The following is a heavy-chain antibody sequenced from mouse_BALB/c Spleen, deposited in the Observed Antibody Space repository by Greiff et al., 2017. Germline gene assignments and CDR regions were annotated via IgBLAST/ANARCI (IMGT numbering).Heavy chain of an antibody. CDR2: INPYNDGT. CDR1: GYTFTSYV. D-gene: IGHD1-2*01. Sequence: VHVKQSGPELVKPGASVKMSCKASGYTFTSYVMHWVKQKPGQGLEWIGYINPYNDGTKYNEKFKGKATLTSDKSSSTAYMELSSLTSEDSAVYYCARQRGSAWFAYWGQGTLVTVSA. CDR3: ARQRGSAWFAY. J-gene: IGHJ3*01. V-gene: IGHV1-14*01.